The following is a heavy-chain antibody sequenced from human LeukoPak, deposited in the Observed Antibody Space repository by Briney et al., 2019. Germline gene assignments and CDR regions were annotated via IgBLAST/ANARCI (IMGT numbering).Heavy chain of an antibody. D-gene: IGHD3-9*01. CDR1: GFTFSSYW. CDR3: ARTGLRYFDCLQDY. J-gene: IGHJ4*02. CDR2: IKQDGSEK. Sequence: PGGSLRLSCAASGFTFSSYWMSWVRQAPGKGLEWVANIKQDGSEKYYVDSVKGRFTISRDNAKNSLYLQMNSLRAEDTAVYYCARTGLRYFDCLQDYWGQGTLVTVSS. V-gene: IGHV3-7*01.